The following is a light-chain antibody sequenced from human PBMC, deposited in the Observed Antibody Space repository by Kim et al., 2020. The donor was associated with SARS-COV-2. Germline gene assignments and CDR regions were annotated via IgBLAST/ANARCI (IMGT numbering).Light chain of an antibody. CDR3: QQHKSYSWT. J-gene: IGKJ1*01. V-gene: IGKV1-5*01. CDR2: DAS. CDR1: QSVSSW. Sequence: GDRVTITCRDSQSVSSWLAWYQQKPGKAPKVLIYDASSLESGVPSRFSGNGAETEFTLTISSLQPDDYATYDCQQHKSYSWTFGQGTKV.